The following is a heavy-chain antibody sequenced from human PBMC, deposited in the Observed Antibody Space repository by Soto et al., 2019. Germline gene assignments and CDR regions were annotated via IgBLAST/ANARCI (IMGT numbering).Heavy chain of an antibody. CDR1: GFTFSSYW. J-gene: IGHJ1*01. Sequence: PGESLKISCAASGFTFSSYWMSWVRQAPGKGLEWVANIKQDGSEKYYVDSVKGRFTISRDNAKNSLYLQMNSLRAEDTAVYYCARDVAGPEHWGQGTLVTVSS. V-gene: IGHV3-7*01. CDR2: IKQDGSEK. CDR3: ARDVAGPEH.